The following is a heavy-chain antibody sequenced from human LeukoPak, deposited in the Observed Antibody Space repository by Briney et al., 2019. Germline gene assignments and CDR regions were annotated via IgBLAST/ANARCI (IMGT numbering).Heavy chain of an antibody. CDR3: TTDLYDFWSGYSDY. CDR2: IKSKTDGGTT. CDR1: GFIFSNAW. J-gene: IGHJ4*02. Sequence: PGGSLRLSCAASGFIFSNAWLSWVRQAPGKGLEGVGRIKSKTDGGTTDYAAPVKGRFTISRDDSKNTLYLQMNSLKTEDTAVYYCTTDLYDFWSGYSDYWGQGTLVTVSS. D-gene: IGHD3-3*01. V-gene: IGHV3-15*01.